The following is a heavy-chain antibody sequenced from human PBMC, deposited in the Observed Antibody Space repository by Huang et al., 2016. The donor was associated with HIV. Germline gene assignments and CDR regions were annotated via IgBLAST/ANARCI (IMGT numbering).Heavy chain of an antibody. J-gene: IGHJ6*03. Sequence: QVQLQESGPGLVNPSQTLSLNCAVSGVSIGSGGHYWSWIRQSPGKGLECLGDIDYSGSTYYNPSLKSRVTISVATSRNQFSLKLTSVTAADTAVYYCARSLKYGAYGYFDVWGKGTMVIVSS. CDR2: IDYSGST. CDR3: ARSLKYGAYGYFDV. CDR1: GVSIGSGGHY. V-gene: IGHV4-30-4*01. D-gene: IGHD4-17*01.